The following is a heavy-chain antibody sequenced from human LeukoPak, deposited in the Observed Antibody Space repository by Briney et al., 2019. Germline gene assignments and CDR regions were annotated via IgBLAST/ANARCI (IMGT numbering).Heavy chain of an antibody. D-gene: IGHD5-12*01. CDR1: GFRFSNFA. Sequence: QSGGSLRLSCAASGFRFSNFAMSWVRQAPGKGLEWVSLIIGSSGDTLYADSVKGRFTISRVISKNRLYLQMNSLRAEDTALYYCAKGAYDYIEMGYFDDWGQGTLVTVSS. CDR2: IIGSSGDT. V-gene: IGHV3-23*01. J-gene: IGHJ4*02. CDR3: AKGAYDYIEMGYFDD.